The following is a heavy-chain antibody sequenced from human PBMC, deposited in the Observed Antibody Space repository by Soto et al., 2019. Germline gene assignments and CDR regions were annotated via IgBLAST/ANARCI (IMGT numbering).Heavy chain of an antibody. V-gene: IGHV3-13*04. Sequence: GGSLRLSCEASGFTFSKFDMHWVRQPTGKGLEWVSTIGISGDTYYAVSVKGRFAISRDNAKNSLSLQMNSLRAGDTALYFCARGQEVGAHFFDSWGQGTQVTVSS. J-gene: IGHJ4*02. CDR2: IGISGDT. CDR3: ARGQEVGAHFFDS. CDR1: GFTFSKFD. D-gene: IGHD2-15*01.